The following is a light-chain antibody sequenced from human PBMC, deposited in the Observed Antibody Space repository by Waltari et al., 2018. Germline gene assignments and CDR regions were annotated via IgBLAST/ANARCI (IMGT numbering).Light chain of an antibody. CDR3: QHYGATPFT. CDR1: QTVGNDY. J-gene: IGKJ3*01. V-gene: IGKV3-20*01. Sequence: EVVLTQSPGTLSLSPGERATLSCRAAQTVGNDYLPWYQQKPGQAPRLLIDAASRRATGIPDRFSGSGSGTVFTLTISRLEPEDSAVYYCQHYGATPFTFGPGTKVEIK. CDR2: AAS.